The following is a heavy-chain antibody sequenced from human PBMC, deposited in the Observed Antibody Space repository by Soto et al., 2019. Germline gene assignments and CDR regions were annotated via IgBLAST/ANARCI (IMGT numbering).Heavy chain of an antibody. CDR1: GFTFSSYS. CDR2: ISSSSSTI. CDR3: ARDQGRYFDWLLVSEGFDY. D-gene: IGHD3-9*01. Sequence: GGSLRLSCAASGFTFSSYSMNWVRQAPGKGLEWVSYISSSSSTIYYADSVKGRFTISRDNAKNSLYLQMNSLRAEDTAVYYCARDQGRYFDWLLVSEGFDYWGQGTLVTVSS. J-gene: IGHJ4*02. V-gene: IGHV3-48*01.